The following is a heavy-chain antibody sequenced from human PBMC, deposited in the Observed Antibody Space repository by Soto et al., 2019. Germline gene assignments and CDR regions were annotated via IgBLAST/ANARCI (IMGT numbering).Heavy chain of an antibody. V-gene: IGHV2-5*01. CDR2: IYGSDDK. CDR3: ARRYDPYYFDY. Sequence: QITLKESGPTLVKPTQTLTLTCTFSGFSLTTSAVAVGWIRQPPGKALEWLAIIYGSDDKFYSPSLKSRLTITKDTSTNQVVLTMTSMDPLDTATYYGARRYDPYYFDYWGQGTLVTVSS. D-gene: IGHD1-1*01. CDR1: GFSLTTSAVA. J-gene: IGHJ4*02.